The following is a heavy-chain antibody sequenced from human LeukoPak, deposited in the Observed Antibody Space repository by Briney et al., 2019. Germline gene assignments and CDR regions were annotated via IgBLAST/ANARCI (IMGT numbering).Heavy chain of an antibody. CDR2: ISGSGGST. CDR1: GFTFSSYA. J-gene: IGHJ4*02. V-gene: IGHV3-23*01. D-gene: IGHD1-1*01. CDR3: ARDSAVQLDHYFDY. Sequence: PGGSLRLSCAASGFTFSSYAMSWVRQAPGKGLEWVSAISGSGGSTYYADSVKGRFTISRDNSKNTLYLQMNSLRAEDTAVYYCARDSAVQLDHYFDYWGQGTLVTVSS.